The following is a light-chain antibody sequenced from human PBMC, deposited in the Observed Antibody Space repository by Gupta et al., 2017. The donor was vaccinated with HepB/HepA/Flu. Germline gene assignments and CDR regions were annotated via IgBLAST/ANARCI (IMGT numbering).Light chain of an antibody. CDR3: CSYAGSSTVKV. J-gene: IGLJ3*02. V-gene: IGLV2-23*02. Sequence: SALTQPASVSGSPGPSITISCTGTSSDVGSYNLVSWYQQHPGKAPKLMIYEVSRRPSGVSNRFSGSKSGNTASLTISGLQAEDEADYYCCSYAGSSTVKVFGGGTKLTVL. CDR1: SSDVGSYNL. CDR2: EVS.